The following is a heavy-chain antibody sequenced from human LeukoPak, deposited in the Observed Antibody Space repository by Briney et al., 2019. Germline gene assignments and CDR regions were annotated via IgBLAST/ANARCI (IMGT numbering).Heavy chain of an antibody. V-gene: IGHV3-23*01. CDR2: ISGSGGRT. CDR3: ANDEYYYDSSADY. J-gene: IGHJ4*02. D-gene: IGHD3-22*01. Sequence: PGGSLRLSCAASGFSFSSYAMIWVRQAPGKGLEGVSAISGSGGRTYYADSVKGRFTISRDNSKNTAYLQLNSMRVDDTAVYYCANDEYYYDSSADYWGQGTLVTVYS. CDR1: GFSFSSYA.